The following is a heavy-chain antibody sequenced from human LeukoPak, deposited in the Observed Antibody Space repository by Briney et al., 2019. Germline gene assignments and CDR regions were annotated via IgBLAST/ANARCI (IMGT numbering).Heavy chain of an antibody. Sequence: GGSLRLSCAASGFTFSNYWPSWVRQAPGKGLEGVANIKQDGSEKYYVDSVKGRFTISRDNAKNSLYLQVNSLSAEDTAVYYCARDRYCSGTTCYYTFDIWGQGTMVTVSS. J-gene: IGHJ3*02. CDR3: ARDRYCSGTTCYYTFDI. D-gene: IGHD2-2*01. V-gene: IGHV3-7*01. CDR1: GFTFSNYW. CDR2: IKQDGSEK.